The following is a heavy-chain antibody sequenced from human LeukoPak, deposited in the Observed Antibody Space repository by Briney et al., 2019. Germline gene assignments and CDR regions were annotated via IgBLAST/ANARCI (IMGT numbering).Heavy chain of an antibody. CDR2: IYSGGST. CDR3: ALGLVTDY. CDR1: GFTVSNNY. Sequence: GGSLGLSCAASGFTVSNNYMSWVRQAPGKGLEWVSVIYSGGSTYYADSVKGRFTISRDNSKNTLYLQMNSLRVEDTAVYYCALGLVTDYWGQGTLVTVSS. V-gene: IGHV3-66*01. D-gene: IGHD3-9*01. J-gene: IGHJ4*02.